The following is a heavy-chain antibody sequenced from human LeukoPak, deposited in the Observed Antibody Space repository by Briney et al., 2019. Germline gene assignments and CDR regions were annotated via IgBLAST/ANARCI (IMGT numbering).Heavy chain of an antibody. CDR3: ARGNSGTYYPFDN. Sequence: PGGSLRLSCAASGFTFSSYEMNWVRQAPGKGLEWVSYISTSGSTIYYADSVKGRFTISRDNAKDSLYLQVSSLRAEDTAVYCCARGNSGTYYPFDNWGQGTLVTVSS. CDR2: ISTSGSTI. J-gene: IGHJ4*02. V-gene: IGHV3-48*03. CDR1: GFTFSSYE. D-gene: IGHD1-26*01.